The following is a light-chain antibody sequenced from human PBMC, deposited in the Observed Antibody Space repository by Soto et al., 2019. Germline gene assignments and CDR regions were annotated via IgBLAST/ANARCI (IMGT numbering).Light chain of an antibody. CDR3: SSYTITRTYV. CDR1: SSDVGGYNY. J-gene: IGLJ1*01. Sequence: QSALTQPASVSGSPGQSITISCTGTSSDVGGYNYVSWHQQHPGKAPKLIIYNVYDRPSGISSRFSGSKSGNTASLTISGLQGEDEADYYCSSYTITRTYVFGTGTKLTVL. CDR2: NVY. V-gene: IGLV2-14*03.